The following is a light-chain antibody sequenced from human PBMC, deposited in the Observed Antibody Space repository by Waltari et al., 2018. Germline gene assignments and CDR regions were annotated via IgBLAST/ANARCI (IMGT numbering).Light chain of an antibody. CDR2: EIS. V-gene: IGLV2-23*02. CDR1: SSDVGGYNF. CDR3: CAYVGYSTWV. Sequence: SALTQPASVSASPGQSITISCTGTSSDVGGYNFVSWYQQHPGKALQVIIFEISKRPSGVSNRFSGSKSGNTASLTISGLQAEDEANYYCCAYVGYSTWVFGGGTKLTVV. J-gene: IGLJ3*02.